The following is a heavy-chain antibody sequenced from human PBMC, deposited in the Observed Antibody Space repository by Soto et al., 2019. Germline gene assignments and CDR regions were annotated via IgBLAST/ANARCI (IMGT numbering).Heavy chain of an antibody. CDR3: VHGRDGYNKGAFDY. J-gene: IGHJ4*02. D-gene: IGHD1-1*01. CDR2: IYWDDDK. CDR1: GFSLSTYGVG. V-gene: IGHV2-5*02. Sequence: SGPTLGNPTQTLTLTCTFSGFSLSTYGVGVGWIRQPPGKALDWLAVIYWDDDKRYSPSLKSRLTITKDTSKNQVVLTMTNMGPVDTATYYCVHGRDGYNKGAFDYWGQGALVTVSS.